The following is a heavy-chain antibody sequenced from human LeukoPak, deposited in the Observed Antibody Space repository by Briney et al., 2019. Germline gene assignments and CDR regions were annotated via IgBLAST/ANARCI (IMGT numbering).Heavy chain of an antibody. CDR2: ISWNSNSI. J-gene: IGHJ4*02. CDR3: TKGARDYFDS. Sequence: GGSLRLSCAGSGFTFDDYAMHWVRHAPGKGLEWVSGISWNSNSIDYADSVKGRFTISRDNAKNSLYLQMNSLRAEDTALYYCTKGARDYFDSWGQGTLVTVSS. V-gene: IGHV3-9*01. CDR1: GFTFDDYA.